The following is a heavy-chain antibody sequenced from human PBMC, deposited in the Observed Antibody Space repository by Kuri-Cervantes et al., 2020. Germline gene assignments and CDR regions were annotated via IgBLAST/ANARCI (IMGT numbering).Heavy chain of an antibody. D-gene: IGHD5-12*01. CDR2: IYWDDDK. CDR1: GFSLSTSGVG. CDR3: ALSRYSGYDGRVYFDY. Sequence: SGLTLVNPTQTLTLTCTFSGFSLSTSGVGVGWIRQPPGKALEWLALIYWDDDKRYSPSLKSRLTITKDTSKNQVVLTMTNMDPVDTATYYCALSRYSGYDGRVYFDYWGQGILVTVSS. V-gene: IGHV2-5*02. J-gene: IGHJ4*02.